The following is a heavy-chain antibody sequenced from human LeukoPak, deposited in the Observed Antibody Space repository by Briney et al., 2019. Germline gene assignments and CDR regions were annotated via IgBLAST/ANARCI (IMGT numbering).Heavy chain of an antibody. CDR2: ISGSGGST. CDR3: AKVLYSGYGYFDY. CDR1: GFPLSDAW. J-gene: IGHJ4*02. Sequence: PGGSLRLSCAVSGFPLSDAWMNWVRQAPGKGLEWVSAISGSGGSTYYADSVKGRFTISRDNSKNTLYLQMNSLRAEDTAVYYCAKVLYSGYGYFDYWGQGTLVTVSS. D-gene: IGHD5-12*01. V-gene: IGHV3-23*01.